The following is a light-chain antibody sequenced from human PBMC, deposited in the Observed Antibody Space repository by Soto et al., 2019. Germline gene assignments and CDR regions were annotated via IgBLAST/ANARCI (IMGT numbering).Light chain of an antibody. CDR3: HQYSTSPLT. V-gene: IGKV1-5*03. J-gene: IGKJ4*01. CDR1: QSIHIW. CDR2: NAS. Sequence: DIQMTQSPSTLSASVGDSVSITCRASQSIHIWLAWYQQKPGKAPKLLIYNASNLQNGVPSRFSGSVSGTEFSLTISSLQPDDFANYYCHQYSTSPLTFGGGTKVELK.